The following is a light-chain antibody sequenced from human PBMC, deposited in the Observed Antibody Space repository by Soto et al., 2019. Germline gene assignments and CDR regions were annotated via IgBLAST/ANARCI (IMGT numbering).Light chain of an antibody. Sequence: DIQVTHSPSTLAASVVDRVTITCGASQSIGTWFAWYQQKPGKAPKLLIFDASTLESGVPSRFSGSGSGTDFTLTISSMQPDDFATYYCQQYSDSSGAFGQGTKVDIK. CDR1: QSIGTW. CDR2: DAS. V-gene: IGKV1-5*01. CDR3: QQYSDSSGA. J-gene: IGKJ1*01.